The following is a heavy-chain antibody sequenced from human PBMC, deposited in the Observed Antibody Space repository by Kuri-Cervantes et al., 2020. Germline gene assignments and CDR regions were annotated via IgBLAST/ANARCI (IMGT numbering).Heavy chain of an antibody. D-gene: IGHD6-13*01. CDR3: ARIAAAGENFYYYYYMDV. CDR2: INPNSGGT. Sequence: ASVKVSCKASGYTFTGYYMHWVRQAPGQGLEWMGWINPNSGGTNYAQKFQGWVTMTRDTSTSTAYMELRSLRSDDTAVYYCARIAAAGENFYYYYYMDVWGKGTTVTVSS. CDR1: GYTFTGYY. V-gene: IGHV1-2*04. J-gene: IGHJ6*03.